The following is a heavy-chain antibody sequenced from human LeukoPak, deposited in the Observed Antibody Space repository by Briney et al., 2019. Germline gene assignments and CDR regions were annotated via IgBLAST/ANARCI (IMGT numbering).Heavy chain of an antibody. CDR3: ARDENVLRYFVFDY. CDR1: GYTFTSYG. D-gene: IGHD3-9*01. Sequence: ASVKVSCKASGYTFTSYGISWVRQAPGQGLEWMGWISAYNGNTNYAQELQGRVTMTTDTSTSTAYMELRSLRSDDTAVYYCARDENVLRYFVFDYWGQGTLVTVSS. CDR2: ISAYNGNT. V-gene: IGHV1-18*01. J-gene: IGHJ4*02.